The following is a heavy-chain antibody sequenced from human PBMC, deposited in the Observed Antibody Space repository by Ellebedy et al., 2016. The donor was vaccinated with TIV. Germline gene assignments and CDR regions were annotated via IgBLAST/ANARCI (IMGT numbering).Heavy chain of an antibody. CDR1: GGSISSSSYY. CDR3: ARLAYSSSSRDYYYGMDV. J-gene: IGHJ6*02. D-gene: IGHD6-6*01. V-gene: IGHV4-39*01. Sequence: SETLSLXXTVSGGSISSSSYYWGWIRHPPGKGLEWIGSIYYSGRTYYNPSLKSRVIISVDTSKNQFSLRLSSVTAADTAVYYCARLAYSSSSRDYYYGMDVWGQGTTVTVSS. CDR2: IYYSGRT.